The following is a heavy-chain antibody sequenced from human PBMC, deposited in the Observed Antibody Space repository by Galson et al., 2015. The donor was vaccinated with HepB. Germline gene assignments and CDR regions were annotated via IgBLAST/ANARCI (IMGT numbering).Heavy chain of an antibody. V-gene: IGHV5-10-1*01. CDR3: ARHVMGRSAYSSSYWFDP. Sequence: QSGAEVKKPGESLRISCTGSGYSFTSYWISWVRQMPGKGLEWMGRIDPSDSYTNYSPSFQGHVTISADKSISTAYLQWSSLKASDTAMYYCARHVMGRSAYSSSYWFDPWGQGTLVTVSS. CDR1: GYSFTSYW. D-gene: IGHD6-13*01. CDR2: IDPSDSYT. J-gene: IGHJ5*02.